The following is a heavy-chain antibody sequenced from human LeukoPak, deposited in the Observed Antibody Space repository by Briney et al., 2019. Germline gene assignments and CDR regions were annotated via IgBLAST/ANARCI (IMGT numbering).Heavy chain of an antibody. D-gene: IGHD3-22*01. CDR2: ISYDGSNK. Sequence: GGSLRLSCAASGFTFSSYAMHWVRQAPGKGLEWVAVISYDGSNKYYADSVKGRFTISRDNSKNTLYLQMNSLRAEDTAVYYCAKDSGSSGYPRGFDYWGQGILVTVSS. J-gene: IGHJ4*02. CDR3: AKDSGSSGYPRGFDY. V-gene: IGHV3-30*04. CDR1: GFTFSSYA.